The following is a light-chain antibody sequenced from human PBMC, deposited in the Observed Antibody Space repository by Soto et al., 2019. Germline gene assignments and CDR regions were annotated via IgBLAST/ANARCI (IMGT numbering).Light chain of an antibody. CDR2: AAS. J-gene: IGKJ1*01. V-gene: IGKV1-27*01. CDR3: QKYNSAPRT. Sequence: DIQMTQSPSTLSASVGDRVTITCRASQSISSWLAWYQQKPGKVPKLLIYAASTLQSGVPSRFSGSGSGTDFTLTISSLQPEDVATYYCQKYNSAPRTFGQGTKVDFK. CDR1: QSISSW.